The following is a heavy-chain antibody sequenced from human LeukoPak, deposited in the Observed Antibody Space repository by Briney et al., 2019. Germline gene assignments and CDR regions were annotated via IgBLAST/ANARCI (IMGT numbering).Heavy chain of an antibody. CDR1: GYTLTELS. J-gene: IGHJ4*02. D-gene: IGHD4-17*01. Sequence: ASVKVSCKVSGYTLTELSMHGVRQAPGKGLEWMGGFDPEDGETIYAQKFQGRVTMTEDTSTDTAYMELSSLRSEDTAVYYCATILLHDYGRFDYWGQGTLVTVSS. V-gene: IGHV1-24*01. CDR2: FDPEDGET. CDR3: ATILLHDYGRFDY.